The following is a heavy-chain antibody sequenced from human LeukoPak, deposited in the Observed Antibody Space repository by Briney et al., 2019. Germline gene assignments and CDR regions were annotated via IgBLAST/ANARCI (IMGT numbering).Heavy chain of an antibody. J-gene: IGHJ4*02. D-gene: IGHD3-3*01. CDR1: GFTFSDYY. CDR2: ITSSGSTI. Sequence: GGSLRLSCAASGFTFSDYYMSWIRQAPGKGLEWVSCITSSGSTIYYADSVKGRFTISRDNAKKSLYLQMNSLRAEDTAVYYCVREDFWSGYSNYFDYWGQGTPVTVSS. V-gene: IGHV3-11*01. CDR3: VREDFWSGYSNYFDY.